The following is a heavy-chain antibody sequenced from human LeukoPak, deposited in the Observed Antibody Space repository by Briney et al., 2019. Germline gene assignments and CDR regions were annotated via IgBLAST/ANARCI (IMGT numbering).Heavy chain of an antibody. D-gene: IGHD3-3*01. J-gene: IGHJ4*02. CDR3: ARDSYYDFWSGYYTGIGY. V-gene: IGHV3-33*08. CDR2: IWYDGSNK. Sequence: PGGSLGLSCAASGFTFSNYDIHWVRQAPGKGLEWVAVIWYDGSNKYYADSVKGRFTISRDNSNNTLYLQMNSLRAEDTAVYYCARDSYYDFWSGYYTGIGYWGQGTLVTVSS. CDR1: GFTFSNYD.